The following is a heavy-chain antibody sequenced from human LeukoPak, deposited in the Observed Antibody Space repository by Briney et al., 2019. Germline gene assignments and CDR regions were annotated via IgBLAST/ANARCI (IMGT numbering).Heavy chain of an antibody. CDR3: ARLTGNTGGFDY. CDR1: GFTFSNSW. D-gene: IGHD1-20*01. Sequence: GGSLRLSCAASGFTFSNSWMSWVRQAPGKGLEWVANIKQDGSEKYCVDSVKGRFTISRDNAKNSLYLQMNSLRAEDTAVYYCARLTGNTGGFDYWGQGTLVTVSS. J-gene: IGHJ4*02. V-gene: IGHV3-7*01. CDR2: IKQDGSEK.